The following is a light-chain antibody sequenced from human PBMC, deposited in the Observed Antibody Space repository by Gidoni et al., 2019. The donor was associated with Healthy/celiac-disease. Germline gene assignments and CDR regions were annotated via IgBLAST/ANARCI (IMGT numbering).Light chain of an antibody. CDR2: WAS. CDR3: QQYYSTPYT. CDR1: PSVLYSSNNKNY. V-gene: IGKV4-1*01. J-gene: IGKJ2*01. Sequence: DIVMTQSPDSLPVSLGERATIHCKSSPSVLYSSNNKNYLAWYQQKPGQPPKLLIYWASTRESGVPDRFSGSGSGTDFTLTISSLQAEDVAVYYCQQYYSTPYTFGQGTKLEIK.